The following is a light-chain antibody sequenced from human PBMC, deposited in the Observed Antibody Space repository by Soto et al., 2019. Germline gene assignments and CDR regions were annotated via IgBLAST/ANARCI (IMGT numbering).Light chain of an antibody. V-gene: IGKV4-1*01. CDR1: QSVLYSRKNKNY. Sequence: DIVMTQSPDSLAVSLGERATTNCKSSQSVLYSRKNKNYLAWYQQKPGQPPKLLAYWASTGESGVPQRFSGSGPWPDFTLTISSLKAEEWAFDYCHQYYCSSLSFGQGTNVEIK. CDR2: WAS. J-gene: IGKJ1*01. CDR3: HQYYCSSLS.